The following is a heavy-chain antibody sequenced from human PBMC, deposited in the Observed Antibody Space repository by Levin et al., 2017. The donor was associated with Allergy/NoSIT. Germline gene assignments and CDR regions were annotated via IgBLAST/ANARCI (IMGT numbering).Heavy chain of an antibody. Sequence: SETLSLTCTVSGGSISSSSYYWGWIRQPPGKGLEWIGSIYYSGSTYYNPSLKSRVTISVDTSKNQFSLKLSSVTAADTAVYYCARLIEDSSGFLEDAFDIWGQGTMVTVSS. D-gene: IGHD3-22*01. V-gene: IGHV4-39*01. CDR3: ARLIEDSSGFLEDAFDI. J-gene: IGHJ3*02. CDR1: GGSISSSSYY. CDR2: IYYSGST.